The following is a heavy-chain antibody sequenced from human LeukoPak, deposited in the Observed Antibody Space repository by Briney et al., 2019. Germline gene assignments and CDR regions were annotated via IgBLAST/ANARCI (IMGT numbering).Heavy chain of an antibody. CDR1: GGTFSSYA. D-gene: IGHD6-6*01. J-gene: IGHJ4*02. CDR3: ARAPRVRYSSSPPFDY. Sequence: SVKVSCKASGGTFSSYAISWVRQAPGQGLEWMGRIIPILGIANYAQKFQGRVTITADKSTSTAYMELSSLRSEDTAVYYCARAPRVRYSSSPPFDYWGQGTLVTVSS. CDR2: IIPILGIA. V-gene: IGHV1-69*04.